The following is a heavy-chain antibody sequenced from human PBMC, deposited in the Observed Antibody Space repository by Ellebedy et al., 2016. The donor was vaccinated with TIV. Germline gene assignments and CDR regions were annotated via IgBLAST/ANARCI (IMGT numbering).Heavy chain of an antibody. CDR3: AKEQGHGSGTPCDS. CDR2: LSGSGRST. Sequence: GESLKISCAASGFTFTNFAMSWVRQAPGKGLGWVSSLSGSGRSTYYADSVKGRFTISRDNSKNTLYLQMNALTVEDTAIYYCAKEQGHGSGTPCDSWGQGTLVTVSS. CDR1: GFTFTNFA. J-gene: IGHJ4*02. D-gene: IGHD3-10*01. V-gene: IGHV3-23*01.